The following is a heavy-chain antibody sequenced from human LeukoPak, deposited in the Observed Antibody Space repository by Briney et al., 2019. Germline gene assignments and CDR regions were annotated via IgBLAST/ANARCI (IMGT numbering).Heavy chain of an antibody. V-gene: IGHV4-61*05. CDR1: GGSISNSRYY. Sequence: PSETLSLTCSVSGGSISNSRYYWGWLRQPPGKGLEWIGYIYYSGSTNYNPSLKSRVTISVDTSKNQFSPKLSSVTAADTAVYYCARRTSWYYFDYWGQGTLVTVSS. CDR2: IYYSGST. J-gene: IGHJ4*02. CDR3: ARRTSWYYFDY. D-gene: IGHD6-13*01.